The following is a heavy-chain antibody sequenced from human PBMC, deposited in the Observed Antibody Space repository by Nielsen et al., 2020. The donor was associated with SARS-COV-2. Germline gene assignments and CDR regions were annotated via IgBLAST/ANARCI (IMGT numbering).Heavy chain of an antibody. D-gene: IGHD3-10*01. Sequence: LSLTCAASGFTLSDYYMSWIRQAPGKGLEWVSYISSSGITTYYADSVKGRFTISRDNAKNSMYLQMNSLRAEDTAVYYCALLGGIYGSGSYYNGQYYGMDVWGQGTTVTVSS. CDR1: GFTLSDYY. CDR2: ISSSGITT. J-gene: IGHJ6*02. CDR3: ALLGGIYGSGSYYNGQYYGMDV. V-gene: IGHV3-11*01.